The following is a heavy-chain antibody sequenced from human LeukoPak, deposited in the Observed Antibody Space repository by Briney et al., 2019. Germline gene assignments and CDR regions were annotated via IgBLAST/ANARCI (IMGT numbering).Heavy chain of an antibody. D-gene: IGHD5-18*01. CDR3: ARGNSRGYSYGPPRDYYYMDV. CDR1: GGSISGYY. Sequence: PSETLSLTCSVSGGSISGYYWSWIRQPPGKGLEWIGYIYYSGTTIYNPSLKSRLTISLDTSKNQFSLNLSSVTAADMAVYYCARGNSRGYSYGPPRDYYYMDVWGKGTTVTVSS. J-gene: IGHJ6*03. CDR2: IYYSGTT. V-gene: IGHV4-59*08.